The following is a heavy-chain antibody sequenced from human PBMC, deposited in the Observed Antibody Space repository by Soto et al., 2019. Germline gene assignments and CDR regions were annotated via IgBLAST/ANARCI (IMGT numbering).Heavy chain of an antibody. CDR1: GFTFSSYW. V-gene: IGHV3-74*01. CDR2: INSDGSST. J-gene: IGHJ4*02. Sequence: GGSLRLSCAASGFTFSSYWMHWVRQAPGKGLVWVSRINSDGSSTSYADSVKGRFTISRDNAKNTLYLQMNSLRAEDTAVYYCACGVMRTGTWWIDFWGQGTLVTVSS. CDR3: ACGVMRTGTWWIDF. D-gene: IGHD2-21*01.